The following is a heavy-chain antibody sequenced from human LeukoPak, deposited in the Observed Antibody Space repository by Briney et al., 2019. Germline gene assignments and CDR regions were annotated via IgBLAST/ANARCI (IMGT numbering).Heavy chain of an antibody. V-gene: IGHV4-34*01. CDR3: ARRPALTVVVVAAAFDY. CDR2: INHSGST. Sequence: PSETLSLTCAVYGGSFSGYYWSWIRRPPGKGLEWIGEINHSGSTNYNPSLRSRVTISVDTSKNQFSLKLSSVTAADTAVYYCARRPALTVVVVAAAFDYWGQGTLVTVSS. CDR1: GGSFSGYY. J-gene: IGHJ4*02. D-gene: IGHD2-15*01.